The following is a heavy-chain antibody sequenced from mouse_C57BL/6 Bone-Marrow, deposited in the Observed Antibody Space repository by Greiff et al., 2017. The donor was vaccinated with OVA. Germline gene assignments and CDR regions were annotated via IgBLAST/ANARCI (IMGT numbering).Heavy chain of an antibody. Sequence: VKLVESGPGLVAPSQSLSITCTVSGFSLTSYAISWVRQPPGKGLEWLGVIWPGGGPNYNSAPKSRPCIRKDNSKMQVFLKMNSLQTDDTARYYCARNSPVVVYWYFEVWGTGTTVTVS. J-gene: IGHJ1*03. CDR1: GFSLTSYA. CDR3: ARNSPVVVYWYFEV. D-gene: IGHD1-1*01. CDR2: IWPGGGP. V-gene: IGHV2-9-1*01.